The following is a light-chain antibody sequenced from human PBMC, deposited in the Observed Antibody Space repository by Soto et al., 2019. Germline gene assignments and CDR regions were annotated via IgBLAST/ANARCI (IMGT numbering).Light chain of an antibody. Sequence: EIVMTQSPATLSVPPGESATLSCRASQSVTSNLAWYQQKPGQAPRLLIYGASTRATGIPARFSGSGSGAEFTLTISSLQSADFAVYYCQQYNIWPLTFGGGTKVEIK. CDR2: GAS. CDR1: QSVTSN. V-gene: IGKV3-15*01. CDR3: QQYNIWPLT. J-gene: IGKJ4*01.